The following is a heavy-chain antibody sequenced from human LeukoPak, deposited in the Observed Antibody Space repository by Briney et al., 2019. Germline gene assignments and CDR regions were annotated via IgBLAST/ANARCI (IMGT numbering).Heavy chain of an antibody. Sequence: ASVKVSCKASGYTFTSYYMHWVRQAPGQGLEWMGIINPSGGSTSYAQKFQGRVTMTRDTSTSTVYMELSSLRFEDTAVYYCARDRYVERRGDYYYGMDLWGQGTTVTVSS. V-gene: IGHV1-46*01. CDR2: INPSGGST. CDR1: GYTFTSYY. J-gene: IGHJ6*02. D-gene: IGHD1-1*01. CDR3: ARDRYVERRGDYYYGMDL.